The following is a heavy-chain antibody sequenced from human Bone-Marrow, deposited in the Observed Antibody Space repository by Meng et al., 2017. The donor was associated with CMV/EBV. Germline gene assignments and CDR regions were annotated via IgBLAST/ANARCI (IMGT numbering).Heavy chain of an antibody. V-gene: IGHV3-23*01. CDR3: ARGLDRGTPYYFDY. CDR1: GFTFSSYA. J-gene: IGHJ4*02. CDR2: ISGSGGST. Sequence: GESLKISCAASGFTFSSYAMSWVRQAPGKGLEWVSAISGSGGSTYYADSVKGRFTISRDNSKNTLYLQMNSLRAEDTAVYYCARGLDRGTPYYFDYWGQGTLVTVSS. D-gene: IGHD3-10*01.